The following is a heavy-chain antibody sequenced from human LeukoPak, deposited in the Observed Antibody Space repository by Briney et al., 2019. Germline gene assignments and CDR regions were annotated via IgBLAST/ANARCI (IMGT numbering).Heavy chain of an antibody. J-gene: IGHJ4*02. V-gene: IGHV3-11*04. CDR1: GFTFSDYY. Sequence: GGSLRLSCAASGFTFSDYYMSWIRQAPGKGLEWVSYISSSGSTIYYADSVKGRFTISRDNAKNSLYLQMNSLRAEDTAVYYCARDRDPYYYDSSGYYPFGYWGQGALVTVSS. CDR2: ISSSGSTI. D-gene: IGHD3-22*01. CDR3: ARDRDPYYYDSSGYYPFGY.